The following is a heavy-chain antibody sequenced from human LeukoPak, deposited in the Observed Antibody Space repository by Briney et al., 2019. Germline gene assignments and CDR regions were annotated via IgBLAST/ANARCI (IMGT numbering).Heavy chain of an antibody. CDR2: IIPIFGIA. CDR3: ARVRKDGYKLDYYYYYGMDV. J-gene: IGHJ6*02. CDR1: GGTFSSYA. V-gene: IGHV1-69*13. D-gene: IGHD5-24*01. Sequence: ASVKLSCKASGGTFSSYAISWGRQAPGQGLGWMGGIIPIFGIANYAQKFQGRVTITSDESTSTAYMELSSLRSEDTAVYYCARVRKDGYKLDYYYYYGMDVWGQGTTVTVSS.